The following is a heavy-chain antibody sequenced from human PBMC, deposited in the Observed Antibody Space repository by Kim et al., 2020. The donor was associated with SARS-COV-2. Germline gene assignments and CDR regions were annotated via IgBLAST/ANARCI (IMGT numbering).Heavy chain of an antibody. CDR2: IYPADSDT. CDR1: GYSFTSYW. V-gene: IGHV5-51*01. Sequence: GESLKISCKGSGYSFTSYWIAWVRQMPGKGLEWMGIIYPADSDTKYSPSFQGQVTISADKSIRTAYLQWSSLKASDSAMYYCARLGGDYGSGSYPKVEWEASPYYGMAVWGQGTTVTVS. D-gene: IGHD3-10*01. CDR3: ARLGGDYGSGSYPKVEWEASPYYGMAV. J-gene: IGHJ6*02.